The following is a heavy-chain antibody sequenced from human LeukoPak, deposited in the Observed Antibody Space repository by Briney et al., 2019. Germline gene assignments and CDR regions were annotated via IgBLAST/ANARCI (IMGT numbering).Heavy chain of an antibody. D-gene: IGHD2-2*01. V-gene: IGHV3-30*04. Sequence: PGGSLRLSCAASGFIFSSYATHWVRQAPGKGLEWVAVISYDGSNKYYADSVKGRFTISRDNSKNTLYLQMNSLRAEDTAVYYCARAKQGYCSSTSCYARDYYYYYGMDVWGQGTTVTVSS. CDR3: ARAKQGYCSSTSCYARDYYYYYGMDV. CDR2: ISYDGSNK. CDR1: GFIFSSYA. J-gene: IGHJ6*02.